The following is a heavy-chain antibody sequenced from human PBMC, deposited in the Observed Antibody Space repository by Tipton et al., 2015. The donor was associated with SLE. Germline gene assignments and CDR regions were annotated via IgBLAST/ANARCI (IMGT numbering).Heavy chain of an antibody. J-gene: IGHJ6*03. CDR2: VHPSGST. CDR3: ARAPGLERSYYYYYYMDV. CDR1: GGSISTNSHY. V-gene: IGHV4-61*02. Sequence: TLSLTCTVSGGSISTNSHYWSWIRQPAGKGLEWIGRVHPSGSTNYNPSLKSRVTISVDTSKNQFSLKLSSVTAADTAVYYCARAPGLERSYYYYYYMDVWGKGTTVTVSS. D-gene: IGHD1-1*01.